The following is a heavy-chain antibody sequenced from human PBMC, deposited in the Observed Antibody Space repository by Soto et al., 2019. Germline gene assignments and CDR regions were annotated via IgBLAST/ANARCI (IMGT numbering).Heavy chain of an antibody. CDR3: AKSGGNGWFADAFDV. J-gene: IGHJ3*01. CDR1: GFIVSSYY. D-gene: IGHD6-19*01. Sequence: EVQLVESGGGLIQPGGSLRLSCAGSGFIVSSYYMSWVRQAPRKGLEWISVIYSGGSTYYADSVKGRFTISRDNSENTLYLQLNSLRAEDTAVYYCAKSGGNGWFADAFDVWGQGTMVTVSS. V-gene: IGHV3-53*01. CDR2: IYSGGST.